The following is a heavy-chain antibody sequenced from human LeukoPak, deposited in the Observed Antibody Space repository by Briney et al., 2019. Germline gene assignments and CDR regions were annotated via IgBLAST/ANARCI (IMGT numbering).Heavy chain of an antibody. CDR3: ARSPRTVTTIFDY. D-gene: IGHD5-12*01. CDR1: GDFISTYY. Sequence: SETLSLTRTASGDFISTYYWSWLRQSPGKGLEWIGYIHERGSTNHNPSLKSRVTMSVDTSKNQFSLKLTSVTAADTAVYFCARSPRTVTTIFDYWGQGTLVTVSS. CDR2: IHERGST. J-gene: IGHJ4*02. V-gene: IGHV4-59*01.